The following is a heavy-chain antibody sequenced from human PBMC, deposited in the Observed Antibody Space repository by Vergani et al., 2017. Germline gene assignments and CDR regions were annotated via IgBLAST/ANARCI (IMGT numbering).Heavy chain of an antibody. V-gene: IGHV1-69*12. CDR2: IIPILGTA. CDR1: GGTFSSYA. D-gene: IGHD2-15*01. J-gene: IGHJ4*02. CDR3: ARDDCSGGSCYGDGY. Sequence: QVQLVQSGAEVKKPGSSVKVSCKASGGTFSSYAISWVRQAPGQGLEWMGGIIPILGTANYAQKFQGRVTITADESTSTAYMELRSRRYEDTAVYYCARDDCSGGSCYGDGYWGQGTLVTVSS.